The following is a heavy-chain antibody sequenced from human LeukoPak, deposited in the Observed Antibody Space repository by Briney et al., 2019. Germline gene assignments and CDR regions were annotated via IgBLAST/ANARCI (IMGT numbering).Heavy chain of an antibody. CDR2: IYYSGST. J-gene: IGHJ4*02. D-gene: IGHD6-19*01. Sequence: SETLSLTCTVSGGSISSSSYYWGWIRQPPGKGLEWIGSIYYSGSTYYNPSLKSRVTISVDTSKNQFSLKLSSVTAADTAVYYCARLGQHVAAAFDYWGQGTLVTVSS. CDR1: GGSISSSSYY. V-gene: IGHV4-39*07. CDR3: ARLGQHVAAAFDY.